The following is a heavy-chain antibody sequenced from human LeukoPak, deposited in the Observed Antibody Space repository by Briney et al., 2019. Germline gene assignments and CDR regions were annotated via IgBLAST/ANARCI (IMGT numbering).Heavy chain of an antibody. J-gene: IGHJ6*03. V-gene: IGHV1-69*06. CDR2: IIPIFGTA. CDR3: ARDRSGQQLFLSNVYYYYMDV. D-gene: IGHD6-13*01. CDR1: GGTFSSYA. Sequence: GASVKVSCKASGGTFSSYAISWVRQAPGQGLEWMGGIIPIFGTANYAQKFQGRVTITADKSTSTAYMELSSLRSEDTAVYYCARDRSGQQLFLSNVYYYYMDVWGKGTTVTVSS.